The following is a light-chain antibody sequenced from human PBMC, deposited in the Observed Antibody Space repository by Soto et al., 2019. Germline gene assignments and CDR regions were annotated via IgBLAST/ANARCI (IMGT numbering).Light chain of an antibody. Sequence: QSVLTQPPSASGTPGQRVTISCTGSSSNIGAGYDVHWYQQLPGAAPKLLIYDNTNRPSGVPDRFSGSKSGNTASLTISGLQAEDEADYYCTSYTRSTTPYIYGTGTKVTVL. J-gene: IGLJ1*01. V-gene: IGLV1-40*01. CDR2: DNT. CDR1: SSNIGAGYD. CDR3: TSYTRSTTPYI.